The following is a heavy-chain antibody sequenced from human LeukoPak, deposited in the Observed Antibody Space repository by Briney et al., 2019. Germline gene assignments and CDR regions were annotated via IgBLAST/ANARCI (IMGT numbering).Heavy chain of an antibody. V-gene: IGHV4-30-2*05. Sequence: SQTLSLTCTVSGGSISSGGYYWSWIRQPPGKGLEWIGYIYHSGSTYYNPSLKSRVTISVDTSKNQFSLKLSSVTAADTAVYYCARDPRSWSGYSDAFDIWGQGTMVTVSS. CDR1: GGSISSGGYY. D-gene: IGHD3-3*01. CDR3: ARDPRSWSGYSDAFDI. CDR2: IYHSGST. J-gene: IGHJ3*02.